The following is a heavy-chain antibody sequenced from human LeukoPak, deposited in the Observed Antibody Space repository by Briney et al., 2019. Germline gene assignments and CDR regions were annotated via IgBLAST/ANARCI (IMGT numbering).Heavy chain of an antibody. CDR3: ARVFGDYVLAWFDP. CDR2: IYYSGST. V-gene: IGHV4-59*01. D-gene: IGHD3-3*01. Sequence: SETLSLTCTVSGGSISSYYWSWIRQPPGKGLEWIGYIYYSGSTNYNPSLKSRVTISVDTPKNQFSLKLSSVTAADTAVYYCARVFGDYVLAWFDPWGQGTLVTVSS. CDR1: GGSISSYY. J-gene: IGHJ5*02.